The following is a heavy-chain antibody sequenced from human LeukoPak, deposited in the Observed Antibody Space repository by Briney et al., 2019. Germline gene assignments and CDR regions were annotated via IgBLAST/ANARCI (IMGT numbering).Heavy chain of an antibody. CDR3: ARGEIVAAAIPKYHGGYYFDC. Sequence: PSETLSLTCTVSGGSISGGVYYWSWIRQPPGKGLEWIGYIYHSGSTSYNPSLTSRVTISVDRSKNQFSLKLSSVTAADTAVYYCARGEIVAAAIPKYHGGYYFDCWGQGTLVTVSS. CDR2: IYHSGST. D-gene: IGHD2-2*01. J-gene: IGHJ4*02. V-gene: IGHV4-30-2*01. CDR1: GGSISGGVYY.